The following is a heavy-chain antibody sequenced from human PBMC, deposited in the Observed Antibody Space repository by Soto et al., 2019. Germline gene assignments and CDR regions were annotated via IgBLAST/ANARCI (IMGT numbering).Heavy chain of an antibody. CDR2: ITGSGDIT. V-gene: IGHV3-23*01. CDR3: EKEEDSRGYKGFSFDF. J-gene: IGHJ4*02. CDR1: GFTFTFYA. Sequence: GGSLRLSCAASGFTFTFYAMSWVRQAPGKGLQWVSGITGSGDITYYADSVKDRFTISRDNSKNTLYLQMNSLRAEETAVYYCEKEEDSRGYKGFSFDFWGQGALVTVSS. D-gene: IGHD3-22*01.